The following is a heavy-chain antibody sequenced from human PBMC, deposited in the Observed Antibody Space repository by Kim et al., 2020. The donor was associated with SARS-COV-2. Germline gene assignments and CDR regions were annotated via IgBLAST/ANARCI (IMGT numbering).Heavy chain of an antibody. CDR1: GFSLSTSGVG. Sequence: SGPTLVKPTQTLTLTCTFSGFSLSTSGVGVGWIRQPPGKALEWLALIYWDDDKRYSPSLKSRLTITKDTSKTQVVLTMTNMDPVDTATYYCAHSRGLHGYGPQRSYYGMDVWGQGTTVTVSS. CDR3: AHSRGLHGYGPQRSYYGMDV. V-gene: IGHV2-5*02. CDR2: IYWDDDK. D-gene: IGHD4-17*01. J-gene: IGHJ6*02.